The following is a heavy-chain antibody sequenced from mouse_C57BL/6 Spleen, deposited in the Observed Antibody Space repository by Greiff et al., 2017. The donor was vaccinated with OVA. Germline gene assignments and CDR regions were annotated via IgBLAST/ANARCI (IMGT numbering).Heavy chain of an antibody. CDR3: TRATRYFDY. J-gene: IGHJ2*01. CDR1: GYTFTDYE. CDR2: IDPETGGT. D-gene: IGHD1-1*01. Sequence: QVQLQQSGAELVRPGASVTLSCKASGYTFTDYEMHWVKQTPMHGLEWIGAIDPETGGTAYNQKFKGKAILTADKSSSTAYMELRSLTSEDSAVYYCTRATRYFDYWGQGTTLTVSS. V-gene: IGHV1-15*01.